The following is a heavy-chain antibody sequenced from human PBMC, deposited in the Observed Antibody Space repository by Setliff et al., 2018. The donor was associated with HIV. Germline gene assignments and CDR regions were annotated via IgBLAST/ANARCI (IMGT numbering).Heavy chain of an antibody. CDR2: INHSGST. J-gene: IGHJ6*03. CDR1: GGSFSGYY. Sequence: ETLSLTCAVYGGSFSGYYWSWIRQPPGKGLEWSGEINHSGSTNYNPSLKSRVTISVDTSKNQFSLKLSSVTAADTAVYYCNIYYYYYMDVWGKGTTVTVSS. V-gene: IGHV4-34*01. CDR3: NIYYYYYMDV.